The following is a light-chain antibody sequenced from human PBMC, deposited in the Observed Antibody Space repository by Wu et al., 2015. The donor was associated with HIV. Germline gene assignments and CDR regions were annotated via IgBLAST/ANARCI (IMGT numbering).Light chain of an antibody. Sequence: DIQMTQSPSSLSASVGDKVTLTCRASQSINSWLAWYQQKPGKAPKLLIFKASILEIGVPSRFSGSGSGTEFTLTISSLQPDDSATYYCQQYNGYPYTFGQGTKLEIK. CDR1: QSINSW. CDR3: QQYNGYPYT. CDR2: KAS. V-gene: IGKV1-5*03. J-gene: IGKJ2*01.